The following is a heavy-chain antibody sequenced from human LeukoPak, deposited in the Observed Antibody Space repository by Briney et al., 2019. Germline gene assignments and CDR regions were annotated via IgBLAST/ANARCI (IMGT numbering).Heavy chain of an antibody. CDR1: GGSFSGYY. V-gene: IGHV4-34*01. J-gene: IGHJ3*02. D-gene: IGHD3-10*01. CDR3: ARRAPQCYYGSGSYYPKKSPSAFDI. Sequence: SETLSLTCAVYGGSFSGYYWSWIRQPPGKGLEWIGEINHSGSTNYNPSLKSRVTISVDTSKNQFSLKLSSVTAADTAVYYCARRAPQCYYGSGSYYPKKSPSAFDIWGQGTMVTVSS. CDR2: INHSGST.